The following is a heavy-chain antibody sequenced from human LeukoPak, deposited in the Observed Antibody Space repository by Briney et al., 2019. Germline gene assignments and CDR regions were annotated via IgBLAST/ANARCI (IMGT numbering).Heavy chain of an antibody. CDR1: GFTFENYA. Sequence: GRSLRLSCAASGFTFENYAMHWVRQAPGKGLEWVSSIGGSGSTTYHADSVRGRFTISRDNSKNTLYLQMNSLRAEDTAVYFCAKLRSSSSYAALDYWGQGILVTVSS. CDR2: IGGSGSTT. J-gene: IGHJ4*02. CDR3: AKLRSSSSYAALDY. D-gene: IGHD2-2*01. V-gene: IGHV3-23*01.